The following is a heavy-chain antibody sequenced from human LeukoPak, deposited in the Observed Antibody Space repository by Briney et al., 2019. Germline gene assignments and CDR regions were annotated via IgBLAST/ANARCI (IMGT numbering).Heavy chain of an antibody. CDR1: GYTFTGYY. CDR2: INPNSGDT. D-gene: IGHD3-22*01. Sequence: ASVEVSCKASGYTFTGYYMHWVRQAPGQGLEWMGWINPNSGDTNYAQKFQGRVTMTRDTSISTAYMELSRLRSDDTAVYYCARDRDMGSGYYYFDYWGQGTLVTVSS. CDR3: ARDRDMGSGYYYFDY. J-gene: IGHJ4*02. V-gene: IGHV1-2*02.